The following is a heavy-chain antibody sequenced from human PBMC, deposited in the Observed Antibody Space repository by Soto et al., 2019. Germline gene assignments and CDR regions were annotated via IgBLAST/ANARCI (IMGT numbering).Heavy chain of an antibody. CDR2: ISAGSCDT. CDR3: ARVGVWAARY. J-gene: IGHJ4*02. V-gene: IGHV1-3*01. D-gene: IGHD3-16*01. CDR1: GYTFTTYA. Sequence: QVQLVQSAAEVKKPGASVKVSCKASGYTFTTYALQWVRQAPGQGLEWLGWISAGSCDTRYSQNFQGRVTITRDTSASTAYMELSSLRSEDTAVYYCARVGVWAARYWGQGTLVTVSS.